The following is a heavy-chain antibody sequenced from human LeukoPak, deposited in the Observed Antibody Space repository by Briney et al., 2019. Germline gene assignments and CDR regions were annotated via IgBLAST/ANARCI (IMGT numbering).Heavy chain of an antibody. J-gene: IGHJ4*02. D-gene: IGHD6-19*01. CDR2: FYSGGST. Sequence: TGGSLRLSCAASGFTVSSNHMSWVRQAPGKGLEWVSVFYSGGSTYYADSVKGRFTISRDNSKNTLYLQMNSLRAEDTAVYYCARLPYSSGWYLDYWGQGTLVTVSS. CDR3: ARLPYSSGWYLDY. CDR1: GFTVSSNH. V-gene: IGHV3-66*01.